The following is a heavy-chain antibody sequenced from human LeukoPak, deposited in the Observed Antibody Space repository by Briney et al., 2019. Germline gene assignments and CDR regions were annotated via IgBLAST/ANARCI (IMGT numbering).Heavy chain of an antibody. D-gene: IGHD3-22*01. V-gene: IGHV3-7*01. Sequence: PGGSLRLSCAASGFTFSVSWMSWVRQAPGKGLEWVANIKQDGSQKNYVDSVKGRFTISRDNAKNSLYLQMNSLRAEDTAVYYCATYKLYDTRSHSVRGAYWGQGTLVTVSS. CDR3: ATYKLYDTRSHSVRGAY. CDR1: GFTFSVSW. CDR2: IKQDGSQK. J-gene: IGHJ4*02.